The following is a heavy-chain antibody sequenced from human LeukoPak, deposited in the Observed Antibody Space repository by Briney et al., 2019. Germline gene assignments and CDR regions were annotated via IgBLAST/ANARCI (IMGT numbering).Heavy chain of an antibody. V-gene: IGHV1-2*02. CDR3: ARDLSIFGVVTWYFDL. CDR2: INPNSGGT. D-gene: IGHD3-3*01. Sequence: ASVKVSCKASGYTFTGYYMHWVRQAPGQGLEWVGWINPNSGGTNYAQKFQGRVTMTRDTSISTAYMELSRLRSDDTAVYYCARDLSIFGVVTWYFDLWGRGTLVTVSS. CDR1: GYTFTGYY. J-gene: IGHJ2*01.